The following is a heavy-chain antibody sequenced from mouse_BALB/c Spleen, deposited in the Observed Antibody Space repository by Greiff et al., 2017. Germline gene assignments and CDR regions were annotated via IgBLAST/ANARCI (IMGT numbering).Heavy chain of an antibody. CDR1: GYSFTSYW. CDR2: IYPGNSDT. CDR3: TCERGRGDYDLDY. Sequence: VQLQQSGTVLVRPGASVKMSCKASGYSFTSYWMHWVKQRPGQGLEWIGAIYPGNSDTSYNQKFKGKAKLTAVTSASTAYMELSSRTTEDSAVYDDTCERGRGDYDLDYWGQGTTVTVSS. J-gene: IGHJ4*01. V-gene: IGHV1-5*01.